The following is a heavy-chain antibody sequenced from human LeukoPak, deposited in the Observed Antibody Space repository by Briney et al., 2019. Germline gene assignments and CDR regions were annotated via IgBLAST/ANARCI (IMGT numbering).Heavy chain of an antibody. Sequence: SETLSLTCTVSGVSISSGPYYWTWVRQYPGGGLEYIGYIHHSGLTYYNPSLKSRLTISMDTSESQFSLQLRSVTAADTAVFFCAASYYDTLNGLDYWGQGTRVTVPS. D-gene: IGHD3-9*01. J-gene: IGHJ4*02. CDR2: IHHSGLT. CDR1: GVSISSGPYY. V-gene: IGHV4-31*03. CDR3: AASYYDTLNGLDY.